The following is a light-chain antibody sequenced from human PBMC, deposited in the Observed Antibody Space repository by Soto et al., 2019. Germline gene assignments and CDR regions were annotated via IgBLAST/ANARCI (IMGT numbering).Light chain of an antibody. V-gene: IGKV3-20*01. CDR2: GTS. CDR1: ESVSSSN. Sequence: EVVLTQSPGTLSLSPGERATLSCRASESVSSSNLAWYQHRPGQAPRLLIYGTSNRATGIPDRFSGSESGTDFTLTISRLDPEDFAVYYCQQYGTPPHTFGQGTKLEI. CDR3: QQYGTPPHT. J-gene: IGKJ2*01.